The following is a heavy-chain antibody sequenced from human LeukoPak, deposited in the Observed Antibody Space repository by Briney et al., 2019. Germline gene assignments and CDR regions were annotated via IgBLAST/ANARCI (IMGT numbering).Heavy chain of an antibody. J-gene: IGHJ4*02. CDR3: ARRGERGTYQALDS. CDR2: TYPADSET. V-gene: IGHV5-51*01. D-gene: IGHD1-26*01. CDR1: GYNFDLYW. Sequence: GEPLKISCKGSGYNFDLYWIGWVRQMPGKGLEWMGITYPADSETRYSPSFQGQVTISVDKSIRTAYLQWNSLKASDTAIYYCARRGERGTYQALDSWGQGTPVTVSS.